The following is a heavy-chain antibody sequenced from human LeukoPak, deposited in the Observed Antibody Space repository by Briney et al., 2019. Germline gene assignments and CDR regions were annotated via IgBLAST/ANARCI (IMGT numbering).Heavy chain of an antibody. V-gene: IGHV3-21*01. D-gene: IGHD3-10*01. CDR3: ATDPLLLWFGELGLGDPSC. CDR1: GFNFSDYG. CDR2: IGASGNNI. J-gene: IGHJ4*02. Sequence: GGSLRLSCAASGFNFSDYGMNWVRQTPGSGLEWVSSIGASGNNIFYADSVKGRFTISRDNAKNSLYLQMNSLRAEDTAVYYCATDPLLLWFGELGLGDPSCWGQGTLVTVSS.